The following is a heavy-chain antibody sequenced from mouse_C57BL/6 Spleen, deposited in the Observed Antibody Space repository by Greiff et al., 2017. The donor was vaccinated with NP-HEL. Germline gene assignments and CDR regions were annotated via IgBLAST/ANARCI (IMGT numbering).Heavy chain of an antibody. J-gene: IGHJ4*01. CDR2: IYPRSGNT. CDR3: ARRGTNGSSPYAMDY. V-gene: IGHV1-81*01. D-gene: IGHD1-1*01. CDR1: GYTFTSYG. Sequence: QVQLKESGAELARPGASVKLSCKASGYTFTSYGISWVKQRTGQGLEWIGEIYPRSGNTYYNEKFKGKATLTADKSSSTAYMELRSLTSEDSAVYFCARRGTNGSSPYAMDYWGQGTSVTVSS.